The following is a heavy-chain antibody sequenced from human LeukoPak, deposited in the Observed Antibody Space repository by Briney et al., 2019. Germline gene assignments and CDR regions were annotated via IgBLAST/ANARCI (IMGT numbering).Heavy chain of an antibody. V-gene: IGHV3-7*01. CDR3: ARYGLTAALDF. Sequence: GGSPRLSCAASGFTFSSSWMSWVRQAPGKGLEWVANIKPDGSEKFHVDSVKGRFTISRDNSKSSLSLQMNSLRAEDTAVYYCARYGLTAALDFWGRGTLVTVSS. CDR2: IKPDGSEK. D-gene: IGHD2-21*02. J-gene: IGHJ4*02. CDR1: GFTFSSSW.